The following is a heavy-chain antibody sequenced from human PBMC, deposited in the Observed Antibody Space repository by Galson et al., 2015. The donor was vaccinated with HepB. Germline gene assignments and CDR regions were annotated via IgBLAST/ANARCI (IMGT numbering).Heavy chain of an antibody. J-gene: IGHJ4*02. CDR2: IIPIFGTA. V-gene: IGHV1-69*13. CDR3: ARAPGKAYSGSYYSQLYYFDY. CDR1: GGTFSSYA. D-gene: IGHD1-26*01. Sequence: SVKVSCKASGGTFSSYAISWVRQAPGQGLEWMGGIIPIFGTANYAQKFQGRVTITADESTSTAYMELSSLRSEDTAVYYCARAPGKAYSGSYYSQLYYFDYWGQGTLVTVSS.